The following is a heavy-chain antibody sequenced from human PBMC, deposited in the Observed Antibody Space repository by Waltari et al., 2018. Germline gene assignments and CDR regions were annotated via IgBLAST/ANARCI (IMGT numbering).Heavy chain of an antibody. D-gene: IGHD2-15*01. J-gene: IGHJ5*02. CDR2: FEHEEGET. Sequence: QVQVVQSGAEVKKPGASVKVSCKVSGYTLTELSIHWVRQAPGKGLEWMGNFEHEEGETMCATEVQGRVTMTEDTSTDTAYMELSSLRSEDTAVYYCATERIVGRDWLDPWGQGSLVTVSS. V-gene: IGHV1-24*01. CDR1: GYTLTELS. CDR3: ATERIVGRDWLDP.